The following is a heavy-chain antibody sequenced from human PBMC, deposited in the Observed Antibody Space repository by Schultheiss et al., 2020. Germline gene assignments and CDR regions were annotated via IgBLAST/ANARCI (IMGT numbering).Heavy chain of an antibody. CDR3: ARIDIDCSSTSCPEDY. Sequence: ASVKVSCKASGYTFTGYYMHWVRQAPGQGLEWMGWINPNSGGTNYAQKFQGRVTMTRDTSISTAYMELSRLRSDDTAVYYCARIDIDCSSTSCPEDYWGQGTLVIVSS. J-gene: IGHJ4*02. V-gene: IGHV1-2*02. CDR1: GYTFTGYY. CDR2: INPNSGGT. D-gene: IGHD2-2*01.